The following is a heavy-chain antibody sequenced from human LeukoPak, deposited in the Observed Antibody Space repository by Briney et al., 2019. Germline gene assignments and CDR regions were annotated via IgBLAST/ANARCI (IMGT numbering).Heavy chain of an antibody. CDR3: ARVLGLRDDY. CDR2: INSGGSYT. Sequence: PGGSLRLSCAASGFTFSSYWMHWVRQAPGKGLVWVSRINSGGSYTSYADSVKGRFTISRDNAKNTLFLQMNSLRAEDSAVYYCARVLGLRDDYWGQGTLVTVSS. D-gene: IGHD4-17*01. V-gene: IGHV3-74*01. CDR1: GFTFSSYW. J-gene: IGHJ4*02.